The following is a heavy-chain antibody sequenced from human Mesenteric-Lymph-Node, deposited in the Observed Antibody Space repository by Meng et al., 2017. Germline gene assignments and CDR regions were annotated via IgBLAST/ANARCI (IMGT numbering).Heavy chain of an antibody. CDR2: MYSGGRT. CDR1: GFTVDSNY. V-gene: IGHV3-66*01. CDR3: ARDLWFDP. J-gene: IGHJ5*02. Sequence: EVQLLESGGGLVQPGGSLRLSCAASGFTVDSNYMHWVRQAPGKGLEWVSVMYSGGRTFYADSVKGRFTISRVNSKNTLYLQMYSLRVEDTAVYYCARDLWFDPWGQGTLVTVSS.